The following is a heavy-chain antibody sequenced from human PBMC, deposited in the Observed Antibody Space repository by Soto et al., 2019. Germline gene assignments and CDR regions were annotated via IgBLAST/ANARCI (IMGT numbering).Heavy chain of an antibody. CDR1: GGSISSGDYY. D-gene: IGHD3-10*01. CDR3: ARVGGFGATTIDY. J-gene: IGHJ4*02. V-gene: IGHV4-30-4*01. Sequence: QVQLQESGPGLVKPSQTLSLTCTVSGGSISSGDYYWSWIRQPPGKGLEWIGYIYYSGSTYYNPSLKFRFTISVDTSKNQFSLKLSSVTAADTAVYYCARVGGFGATTIDYWGQGTLVTVSS. CDR2: IYYSGST.